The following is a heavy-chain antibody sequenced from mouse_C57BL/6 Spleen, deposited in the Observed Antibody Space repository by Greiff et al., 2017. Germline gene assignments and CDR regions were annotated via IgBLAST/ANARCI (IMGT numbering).Heavy chain of an antibody. Sequence: QVQLQPPGAELVKPGASVKLFCKASGYTFTRYRMHWVKPWPGRGLEWIGRIDPNSGGTKYNEKFKGKATMTVDKPPSTAYMQLSSLTSEDSAVYYCARCYDYPYYAMDYWGQGTSVTVSS. CDR2: IDPNSGGT. CDR1: GYTFTRYR. CDR3: ARCYDYPYYAMDY. D-gene: IGHD2-4*01. V-gene: IGHV1-72*01. J-gene: IGHJ4*01.